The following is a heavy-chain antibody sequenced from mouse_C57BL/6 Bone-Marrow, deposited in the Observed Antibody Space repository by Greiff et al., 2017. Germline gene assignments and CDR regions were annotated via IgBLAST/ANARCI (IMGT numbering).Heavy chain of an antibody. Sequence: EVKLVESGGGLVKPGGSLKLSCAASGFTFSSYAMSWVRQTPEKRLEWVATISDGGSYTYYPDNVKGRFTISRDNAKNNLYLQMSHLKSEDTAMYYCARESYYGPDYWGQGTTLTVSS. V-gene: IGHV5-4*01. D-gene: IGHD1-1*01. J-gene: IGHJ2*01. CDR3: ARESYYGPDY. CDR2: ISDGGSYT. CDR1: GFTFSSYA.